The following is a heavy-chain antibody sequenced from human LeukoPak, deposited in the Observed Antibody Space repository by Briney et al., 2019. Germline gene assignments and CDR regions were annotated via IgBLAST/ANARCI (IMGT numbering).Heavy chain of an antibody. CDR3: ARGSSSWYYFDY. CDR1: GFTFSSYG. V-gene: IGHV3-30*02. CDR2: IRYDGSNK. J-gene: IGHJ4*02. Sequence: GGSLRLSCAASGFTFSSYGMHWVRQAPGKGLEWVAFIRYDGSNKYYADSVKGRFTISRDNSKNTLYLQMNSLRAEDTAVYYCARGSSSWYYFDYWGQGTLVTVSS. D-gene: IGHD6-13*01.